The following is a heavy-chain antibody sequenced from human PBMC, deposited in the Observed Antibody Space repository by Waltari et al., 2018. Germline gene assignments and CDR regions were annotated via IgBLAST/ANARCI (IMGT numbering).Heavy chain of an antibody. CDR1: GGPISSNY. D-gene: IGHD1-26*01. J-gene: IGHJ4*02. Sequence: QVQLQESGPGLVKPSETLSLTCTVSGGPISSNYWRWIRQPPGKGLEWIGYIYYRGSTNYNPSLKSRVTISVDTSKNQFSLKLSSVTAADTAVYYCASAVGATLFAYWGQGTLVTVSS. V-gene: IGHV4-59*01. CDR2: IYYRGST. CDR3: ASAVGATLFAY.